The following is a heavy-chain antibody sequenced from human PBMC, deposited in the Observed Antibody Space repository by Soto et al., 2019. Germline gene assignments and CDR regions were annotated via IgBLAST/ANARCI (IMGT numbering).Heavy chain of an antibody. CDR3: ARDKGAITGTPLPDAFDI. V-gene: IGHV3-30-3*01. D-gene: IGHD1-20*01. CDR2: ISYDGSNK. Sequence: QVQLVESGGGVVQPGRSLRLSCAASGFTFSSYAMHWVRQAPGKGLEWVAVISYDGSNKYYADSVKGRFTIPRDNSKNTLYLQMNSLRAEDTAVYYCARDKGAITGTPLPDAFDIWGQGTMVTVSS. CDR1: GFTFSSYA. J-gene: IGHJ3*02.